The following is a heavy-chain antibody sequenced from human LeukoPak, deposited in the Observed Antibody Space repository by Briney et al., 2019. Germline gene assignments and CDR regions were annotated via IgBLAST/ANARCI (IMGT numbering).Heavy chain of an antibody. CDR3: ARGRPAGAVAAKRWFDP. V-gene: IGHV1-8*03. CDR1: GYTFTSYD. D-gene: IGHD6-19*01. CDR2: MNPNSGNT. Sequence: ASVKVSCKASGYTFTSYDINWVRQATGQGLEWMGWMNPNSGNTGYAQKLQGRVTITRNTSISTAYMELSSLRSEDTAVYYCARGRPAGAVAAKRWFDPWGQGTLVTVSS. J-gene: IGHJ5*02.